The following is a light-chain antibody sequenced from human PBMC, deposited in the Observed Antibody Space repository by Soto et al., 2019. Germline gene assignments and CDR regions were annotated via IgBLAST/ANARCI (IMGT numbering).Light chain of an antibody. J-gene: IGLJ1*01. V-gene: IGLV2-14*01. Sequence: ALNKPTSVLGSTGPSLAHSCTGTSSDVGAYDYVSWYQQHPGKAPKLMIYDVSNRPSGVSNRFSGSKSANTASLTISGLQAEDEADYYCTSYTSSGNYVFGTGT. CDR1: SSDVGAYDY. CDR3: TSYTSSGNYV. CDR2: DVS.